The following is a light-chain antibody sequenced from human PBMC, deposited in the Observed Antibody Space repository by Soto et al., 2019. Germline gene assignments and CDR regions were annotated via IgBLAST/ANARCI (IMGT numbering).Light chain of an antibody. Sequence: DIHRTQSPSTLPASVGDRVTITCRASQSISNWMAWYQQKPGTARNLLIYDASSLQSGVPSRFSGIGVGTEFPLTISSMKPGVVATYYCQHYSSSSTFGQGTKVDIK. CDR2: DAS. CDR1: QSISNW. V-gene: IGKV1-5*01. CDR3: QHYSSSST. J-gene: IGKJ1*01.